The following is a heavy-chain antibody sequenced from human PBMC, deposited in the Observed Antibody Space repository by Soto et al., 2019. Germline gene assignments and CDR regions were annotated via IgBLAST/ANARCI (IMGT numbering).Heavy chain of an antibody. J-gene: IGHJ4*02. V-gene: IGHV3-30*18. D-gene: IGHD1-26*01. Sequence: QVQLVESGGGVVQPGGSLRLSCAASGFTFSHYAMHWVRQAPGKRLAWVALMSSDGSNACYADSVKGRFTISRDNSENTMDLPINCRRAVVTAVYYFAKGGSNNLDCWAQGPMFAVS. CDR3: AKGGSNNLDC. CDR1: GFTFSHYA. CDR2: MSSDGSNA.